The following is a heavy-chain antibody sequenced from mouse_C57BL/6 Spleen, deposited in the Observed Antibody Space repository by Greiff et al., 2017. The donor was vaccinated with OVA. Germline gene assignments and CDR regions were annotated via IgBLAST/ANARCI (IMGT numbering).Heavy chain of an antibody. J-gene: IGHJ4*01. V-gene: IGHV1-53*01. CDR2: INPSNGGT. Sequence: VQLQQPGTELVKPGASVKLSCKASGYTFTSYWMHWVKQRPGQGLEWIGNINPSNGGTNYNEKFKSKATLTVDKSSSTAYMQLSSLTSEDSAVYYCARSGDGYYPGFYAMDYWGQGTSVTVSS. D-gene: IGHD2-3*01. CDR1: GYTFTSYW. CDR3: ARSGDGYYPGFYAMDY.